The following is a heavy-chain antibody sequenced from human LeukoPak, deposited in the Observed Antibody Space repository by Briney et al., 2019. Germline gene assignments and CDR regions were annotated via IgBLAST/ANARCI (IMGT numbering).Heavy chain of an antibody. Sequence: HPGGSLRLSCAASGFTFSSYGMHWVRQAPGKGLEWVAVISYDGSNKYYADSVKGRFTISRDNSKNTLYLRMNSLRAEDTAVYYCAKGWGTIFGVVIPIPFDIWGQGTMVTVPS. CDR2: ISYDGSNK. V-gene: IGHV3-30*18. CDR1: GFTFSSYG. CDR3: AKGWGTIFGVVIPIPFDI. D-gene: IGHD3-3*01. J-gene: IGHJ3*02.